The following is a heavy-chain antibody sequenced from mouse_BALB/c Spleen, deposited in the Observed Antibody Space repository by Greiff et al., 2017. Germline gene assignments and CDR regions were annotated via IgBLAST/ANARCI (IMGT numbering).Heavy chain of an antibody. D-gene: IGHD1-3*01. CDR2: IDTANGNT. CDR3: ARESILYAMDY. V-gene: IGHV14-3*02. J-gene: IGHJ4*01. CDR1: GFNIKDTY. Sequence: EVKLMESGAELVKPGASVKLSCTASGFNIKDTYMHWVKQRPEQGLEWIGRIDTANGNTKYDPKFQGKATITADTSSNTAYLQLSSLTSEDTAVYYCARESILYAMDYWGQGTSVTVSS.